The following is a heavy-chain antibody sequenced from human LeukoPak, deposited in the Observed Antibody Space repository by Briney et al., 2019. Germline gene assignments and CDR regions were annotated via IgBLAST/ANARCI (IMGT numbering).Heavy chain of an antibody. CDR3: ARGVSYGYVAAHPNFDY. CDR2: IYYSGST. J-gene: IGHJ4*02. Sequence: SETLSLTCTVSGGSISSYYWSWIRQPPGKGLEWIGYIYYSGSTNYNPSLKSRVTISVDTSKNQFSLKLSSVTAADTAVYYCARGVSYGYVAAHPNFDYWGQGTLVTVSS. D-gene: IGHD5-18*01. CDR1: GGSISSYY. V-gene: IGHV4-59*12.